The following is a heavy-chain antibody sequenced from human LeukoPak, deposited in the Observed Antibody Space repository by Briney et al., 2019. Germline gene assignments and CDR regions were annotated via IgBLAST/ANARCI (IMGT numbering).Heavy chain of an antibody. Sequence: SVKVSCKASGGTFSSYAISWVRQAPGQGLEWMGGIIPIFGTANYAQKFQGRVTITADKSTSTAYTELSSLRSEDTAVYYCAVRYCSSTSCYSNDAFDIWDQGTMVTVSS. V-gene: IGHV1-69*06. J-gene: IGHJ3*02. CDR1: GGTFSSYA. CDR2: IIPIFGTA. D-gene: IGHD2-2*01. CDR3: AVRYCSSTSCYSNDAFDI.